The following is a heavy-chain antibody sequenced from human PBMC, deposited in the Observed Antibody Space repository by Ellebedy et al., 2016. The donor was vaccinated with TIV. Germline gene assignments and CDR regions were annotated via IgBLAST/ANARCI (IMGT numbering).Heavy chain of an antibody. CDR1: GFTFSSYA. D-gene: IGHD6-19*01. CDR2: ISYDGSNK. CDR3: ASDQSVAGPTTYDF. Sequence: GESLKISCAASGFTFSSYAMHWVRQAPGKGLEWVAVISYDGSNKYYADSVKGRFTISRDNAKNTLYLQMNSLRAEDTAVYYCASDQSVAGPTTYDFWGQGTLVSVSS. J-gene: IGHJ4*02. V-gene: IGHV3-30-3*01.